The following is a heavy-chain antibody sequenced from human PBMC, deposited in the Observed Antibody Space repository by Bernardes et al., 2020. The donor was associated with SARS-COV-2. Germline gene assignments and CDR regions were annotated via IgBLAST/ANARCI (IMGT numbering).Heavy chain of an antibody. V-gene: IGHV4-59*08. CDR3: AGSLVVTVESVDYWYFDL. Sequence: SETLSLTCTVSGGSISSYFWSWIRQPPGKGLEWIGYIYYSGSTNYNPSLKSRVTISVDTSKNQFSLKLSSVTAADTAVYYCAGSLVVTVESVDYWYFDLWGRGTLVTVSS. CDR2: IYYSGST. CDR1: GGSISSYF. J-gene: IGHJ2*01. D-gene: IGHD2-21*02.